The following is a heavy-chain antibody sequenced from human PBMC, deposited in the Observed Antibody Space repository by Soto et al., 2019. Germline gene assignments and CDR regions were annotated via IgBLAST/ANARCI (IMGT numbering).Heavy chain of an antibody. CDR2: INHSGST. Sequence: PSETLSLTCAVYGGSFSGYYWSWIRQPPGKGLEWIGEINHSGSTNYNPSLKSRVTISVDTSKNQFSLKLSSVTAADTAVYYCARGGQVDIVATITWFDPWGQGTLVTVSS. J-gene: IGHJ5*02. D-gene: IGHD5-12*01. CDR3: ARGGQVDIVATITWFDP. CDR1: GGSFSGYY. V-gene: IGHV4-34*01.